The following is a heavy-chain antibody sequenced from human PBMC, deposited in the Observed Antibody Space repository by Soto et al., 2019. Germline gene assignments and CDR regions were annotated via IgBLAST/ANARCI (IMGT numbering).Heavy chain of an antibody. CDR3: VRDSPIGNTYSGYDGFDH. D-gene: IGHD5-12*01. Sequence: ASVKVSCKASGYTFTSYAMHWVRQAPGQRLEWMGWINAGNGNTKYSQKFQGRVTITRDTSTSTAYMELNSLRSEDTAVYFCVRDSPIGNTYSGYDGFDHWGQGTLVTVSS. V-gene: IGHV1-3*01. CDR1: GYTFTSYA. CDR2: INAGNGNT. J-gene: IGHJ4*02.